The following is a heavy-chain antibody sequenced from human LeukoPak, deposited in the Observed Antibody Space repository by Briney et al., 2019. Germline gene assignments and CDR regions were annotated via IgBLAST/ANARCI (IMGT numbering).Heavy chain of an antibody. J-gene: IGHJ4*02. CDR3: ARDFWWLPDY. Sequence: PGGSLRLSCAASGFTVSSTYMSWVRQTPGKGLEWVSVIYSDGKVYYIDSVKGRFTISRDNSKNTLYLQLNSLTTEDTALYYCARDFWWLPDYWGQGTLATVSS. CDR2: IYSDGKV. CDR1: GFTVSSTY. V-gene: IGHV3-53*05. D-gene: IGHD3-3*01.